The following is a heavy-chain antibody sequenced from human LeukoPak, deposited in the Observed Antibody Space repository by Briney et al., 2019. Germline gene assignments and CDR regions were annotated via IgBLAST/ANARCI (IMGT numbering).Heavy chain of an antibody. CDR3: AREDYGANNWFDP. V-gene: IGHV4-4*07. Sequence: SETLSLTRPASGGSISSYYWSWIRQPAGKGLEWIGRIYTSGSTNYNPSLKSRVTMSVDTSKNQFSLKLSSVTAADTAVYYCAREDYGANNWFDPWGQGTLVTVSS. CDR2: IYTSGST. D-gene: IGHD4-17*01. CDR1: GGSISSYY. J-gene: IGHJ5*02.